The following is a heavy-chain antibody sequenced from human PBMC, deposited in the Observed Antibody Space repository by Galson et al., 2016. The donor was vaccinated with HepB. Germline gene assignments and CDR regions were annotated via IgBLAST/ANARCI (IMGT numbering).Heavy chain of an antibody. CDR3: VQGSTAPAV. V-gene: IGHV3-23*01. Sequence: SLRLSCAASGFTFGSYGMTWVRQAPGKGLEVVSSIGRSGDSTDYADSVKGRFTISRDNSKNTLSLQMNSLTADDTAIYYCVQGSTAPAVWGKGTTVTVSS. CDR2: IGRSGDST. CDR1: GFTFGSYG. D-gene: IGHD1-26*01. J-gene: IGHJ6*04.